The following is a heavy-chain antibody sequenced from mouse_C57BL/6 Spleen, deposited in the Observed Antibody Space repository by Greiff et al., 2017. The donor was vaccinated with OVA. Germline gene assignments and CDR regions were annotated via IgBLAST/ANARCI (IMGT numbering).Heavy chain of an antibody. CDR2: IDPEDGDT. V-gene: IGHV14-1*01. CDR1: GFNIKDYY. CDR3: TTETAQARSFDY. D-gene: IGHD3-2*02. J-gene: IGHJ2*01. Sequence: EVQLQQSGAELVRPGASVKLSCTASGFNIKDYYMHWVKQRPEQGLEWIGRIDPEDGDTEYAPKFPGKATMTADTSSNTAYLQLSSLTSEDTAVYYCTTETAQARSFDYWGQGTTLTVSS.